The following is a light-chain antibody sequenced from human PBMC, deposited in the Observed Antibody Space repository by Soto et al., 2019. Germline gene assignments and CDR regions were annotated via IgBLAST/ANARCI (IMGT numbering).Light chain of an antibody. CDR2: DTS. V-gene: IGKV3-11*01. CDR1: QSVTKY. Sequence: EIVLTQSPATLSLSPGERATLSCRASQSVTKYLAWYHQKPGQAPRLLIYDTSNRATGIPARFSGSGSGTDFTLTSSSLESEDSGIYYCQQRHNWLTFGGGTKVEIK. J-gene: IGKJ4*01. CDR3: QQRHNWLT.